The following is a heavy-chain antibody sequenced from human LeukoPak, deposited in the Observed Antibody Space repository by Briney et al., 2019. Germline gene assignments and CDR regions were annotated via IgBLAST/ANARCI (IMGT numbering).Heavy chain of an antibody. CDR2: ISGSGGST. Sequence: GGSLRLSCAASGFTFSSYAMSWVRQAPGKGLEWVSAISGSGGSTYYADSAKGRFTISRDNSKNTLYLQMNSLRAEDTAVYYCAKDLKMTNYFDYWGQGTLVTVSS. J-gene: IGHJ4*02. CDR3: AKDLKMTNYFDY. D-gene: IGHD5-24*01. V-gene: IGHV3-23*01. CDR1: GFTFSSYA.